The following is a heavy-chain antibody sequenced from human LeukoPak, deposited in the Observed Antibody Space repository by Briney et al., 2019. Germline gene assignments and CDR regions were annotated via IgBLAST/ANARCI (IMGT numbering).Heavy chain of an antibody. J-gene: IGHJ4*02. D-gene: IGHD1-26*01. CDR3: ARGSGSYHTAYMN. CDR1: GYSFTCYW. CDR2: IYPGDSDT. V-gene: IGHV5-51*01. Sequence: GESLKISCKGSGYSFTCYWIGWVRQMPGKGLEWMGIIYPGDSDTRYSPSFQGQVTISAPKSLSTAYLQWSSLKDSDTAMYYCARGSGSYHTAYMNWGQGSPVTVSS.